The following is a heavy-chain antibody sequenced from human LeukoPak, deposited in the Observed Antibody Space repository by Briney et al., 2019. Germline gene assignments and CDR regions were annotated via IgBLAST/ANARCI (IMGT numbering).Heavy chain of an antibody. D-gene: IGHD1-1*01. V-gene: IGHV4-61*01. CDR2: IYYSGST. CDR3: AREGRELDP. CDR1: GGSVSSGSYY. Sequence: PSETLSLTCTVSGGSVSSGSYYWSWIRQPPGEGLEWIGYIYYSGSTNYNPSLKSRVTISVDTSKNQFSLKLSSVTAADTAVYYCAREGRELDPWGQGTLVTVSS. J-gene: IGHJ5*02.